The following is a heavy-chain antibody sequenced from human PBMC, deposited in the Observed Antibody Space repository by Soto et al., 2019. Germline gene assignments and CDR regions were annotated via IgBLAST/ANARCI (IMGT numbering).Heavy chain of an antibody. CDR3: ARGGSYGGNSEGEIDY. Sequence: EVQLVESGGGLVQPGGSLRLSCAASGLTVSSNYMSWVRQAPGKGLEWVSVIYSGGSIYYADSVKGRFTISRDNSKNTLYLQMNSLRAEDTAVYYCARGGSYGGNSEGEIDYWGQGTLVTVSS. V-gene: IGHV3-66*01. CDR2: IYSGGSI. D-gene: IGHD4-17*01. CDR1: GLTVSSNY. J-gene: IGHJ4*02.